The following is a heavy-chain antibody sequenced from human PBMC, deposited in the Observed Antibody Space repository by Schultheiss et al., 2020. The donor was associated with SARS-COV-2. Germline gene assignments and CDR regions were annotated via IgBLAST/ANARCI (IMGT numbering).Heavy chain of an antibody. V-gene: IGHV5-51*01. J-gene: IGHJ4*02. D-gene: IGHD6-19*01. CDR3: ARHSPAYSSGGTSDY. Sequence: GESLKISCKGSGYSFTSYWIGWVRQMPGKGLEWMGIIYPGDSDTRYSPSFQGQVTISADKSISTPYLQWSSLKASDTAMYYCARHSPAYSSGGTSDYWGQGTLVTVSS. CDR1: GYSFTSYW. CDR2: IYPGDSDT.